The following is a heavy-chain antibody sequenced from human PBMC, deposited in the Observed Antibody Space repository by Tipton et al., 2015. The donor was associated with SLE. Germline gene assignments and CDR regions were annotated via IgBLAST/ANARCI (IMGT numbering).Heavy chain of an antibody. CDR2: IYTGGRT. D-gene: IGHD6-13*01. Sequence: GSLRLSCAASGFTFNTHAMSWVRQAPGKGLEWVSIIYTGGRTNYAESVKGRFSISRDNAKNTLYLQMNSLRTDDTAFYYCAKANRASAHYFYFYYMDVWGKGTTVIVSS. CDR1: GFTFNTHA. V-gene: IGHV3-23*03. CDR3: AKANRASAHYFYFYYMDV. J-gene: IGHJ6*03.